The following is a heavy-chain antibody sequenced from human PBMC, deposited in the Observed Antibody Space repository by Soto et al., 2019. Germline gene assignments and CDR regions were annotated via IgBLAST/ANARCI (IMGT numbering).Heavy chain of an antibody. Sequence: GGSLRLSCAASGFTFSSYWMHWVRQAPGKGLVWVSRINSDGSSTSYADSVKGRFTISRDNAKNTLYLQMNSLRAEDTAVYYCARDFRMAPYYYYGMDVWGQGTTVTVSS. D-gene: IGHD2-8*01. CDR3: ARDFRMAPYYYYGMDV. CDR2: INSDGSST. V-gene: IGHV3-74*01. CDR1: GFTFSSYW. J-gene: IGHJ6*02.